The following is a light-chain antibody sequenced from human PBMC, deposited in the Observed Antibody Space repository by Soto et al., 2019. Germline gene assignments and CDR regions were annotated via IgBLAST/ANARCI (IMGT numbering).Light chain of an antibody. V-gene: IGKV3-20*01. CDR3: QQYDSSPRT. CDR2: GAS. Sequence: IVLTQSPGTLSLSPGERATLSCKSSHSVSADFLAWYQQKPGQAPRLLIYGASSRATGIPDRFSGSGSGTDFTLTINRLEPEDFAVYYCQQYDSSPRTFGQGTKVDIK. J-gene: IGKJ1*01. CDR1: HSVSADF.